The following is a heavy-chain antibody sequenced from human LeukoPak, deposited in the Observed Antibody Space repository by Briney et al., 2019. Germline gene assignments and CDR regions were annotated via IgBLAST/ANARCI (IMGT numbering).Heavy chain of an antibody. Sequence: ASVRVSCKASGYTFTSYYMHWVRQAPGQGLEWMGVINPSGGSTDYAQRFQGRVTMTRDTSTSTVYMELSSLRSEDTAVYYCARDGYYYDSSGYYLFDYWGQGTLVTVSS. V-gene: IGHV1-46*01. CDR2: INPSGGST. D-gene: IGHD3-22*01. CDR1: GYTFTSYY. J-gene: IGHJ4*02. CDR3: ARDGYYYDSSGYYLFDY.